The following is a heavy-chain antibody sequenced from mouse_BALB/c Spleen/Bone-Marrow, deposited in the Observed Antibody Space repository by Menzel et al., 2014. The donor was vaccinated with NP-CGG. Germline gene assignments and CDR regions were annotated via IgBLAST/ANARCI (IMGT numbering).Heavy chain of an antibody. D-gene: IGHD1-1*01. V-gene: IGHV1-69*02. CDR3: ARGYYGRTYGWYFDF. Sequence: VQQQQSEAEFVKPGAPVKLSCKASGYTFTNYWMNWVKQRPGRGLEWIGRIDPSDSETHYNQKFKDKATLTVDKSSSTAYIQLSSLTSEDSAVYYCARGYYGRTYGWYFDFLGPGTPGTVPS. J-gene: IGHJ1*01. CDR1: GYTFTNYW. CDR2: IDPSDSET.